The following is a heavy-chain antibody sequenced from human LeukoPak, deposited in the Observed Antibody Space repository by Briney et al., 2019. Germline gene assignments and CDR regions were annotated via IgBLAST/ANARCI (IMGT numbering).Heavy chain of an antibody. CDR2: ISGSGGST. Sequence: PGGSLRLSCAASGFTFSSYAMGWVRQAPGKGLEWVSGISGSGGSTYYADSVKGRFTISRDNSKNTLYLQMNSLRAEDAAVYYCAKDRGPITDYWGQGTLVTVSS. J-gene: IGHJ4*02. CDR1: GFTFSSYA. D-gene: IGHD5-12*01. CDR3: AKDRGPITDY. V-gene: IGHV3-23*01.